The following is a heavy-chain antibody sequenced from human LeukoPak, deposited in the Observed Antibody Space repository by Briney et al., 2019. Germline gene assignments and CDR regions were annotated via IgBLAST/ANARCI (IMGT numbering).Heavy chain of an antibody. Sequence: SETLSLTCAVYGGSFSGYYWSWIRQPPGKGLEWIGEINHSGSTNYNPSLKSRVTISVDTSKNQFSPKLSSVTAADTAVYYCARAPRYNWNYFDYWGQGTLVTVSS. D-gene: IGHD1-20*01. CDR1: GGSFSGYY. V-gene: IGHV4-34*01. CDR2: INHSGST. CDR3: ARAPRYNWNYFDY. J-gene: IGHJ4*02.